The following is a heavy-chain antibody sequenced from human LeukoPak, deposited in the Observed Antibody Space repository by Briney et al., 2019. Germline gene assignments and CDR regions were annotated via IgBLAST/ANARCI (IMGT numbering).Heavy chain of an antibody. CDR3: ARASSGYYYYGMDF. V-gene: IGHV4-59*08. D-gene: IGHD1-26*01. Sequence: SETLSLTCTVSGGSISSYYWSWIRQPPGKGLEWIGYIYYSGSTNYNPSLKSRVTISEDTSKNQFSLKLSSVTAADTAVYYCARASSGYYYYGMDFWGQGTTVTVSS. CDR1: GGSISSYY. CDR2: IYYSGST. J-gene: IGHJ6*02.